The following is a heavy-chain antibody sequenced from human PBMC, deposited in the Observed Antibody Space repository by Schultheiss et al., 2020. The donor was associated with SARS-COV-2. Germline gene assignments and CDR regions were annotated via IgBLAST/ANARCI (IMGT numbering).Heavy chain of an antibody. Sequence: GGSLRLSCAASGFTVSSNYMSWVRQAPGKGLEWVSYISSSGSTIYYADSVKGRFTISRDNAKNSLYLQMNSLRAEDMAVYYCARLSSSFYGMDVWGQGTTVTVSS. CDR2: ISSSGSTI. V-gene: IGHV3-11*04. CDR3: ARLSSSFYGMDV. J-gene: IGHJ6*02. D-gene: IGHD6-6*01. CDR1: GFTVSSNY.